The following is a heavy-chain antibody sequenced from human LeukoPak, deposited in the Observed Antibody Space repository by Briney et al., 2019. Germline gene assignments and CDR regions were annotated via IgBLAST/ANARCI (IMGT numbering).Heavy chain of an antibody. CDR3: ATTKQARRYFDY. V-gene: IGHV3-23*01. Sequence: PGGSLRLSCAGSGFTFSSNALSWVRQAPGKGLEWVSAISTSGGNTYYADSARGRFTISRDNSKNTLYLQMNTLRAEDTAVYYCATTKQARRYFDYWGQGTLVTVSS. CDR1: GFTFSSNA. D-gene: IGHD1-1*01. J-gene: IGHJ4*02. CDR2: ISTSGGNT.